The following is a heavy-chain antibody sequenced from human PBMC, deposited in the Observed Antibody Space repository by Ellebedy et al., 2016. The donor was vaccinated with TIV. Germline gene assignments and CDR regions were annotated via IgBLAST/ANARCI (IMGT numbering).Heavy chain of an antibody. J-gene: IGHJ4*02. CDR3: ARGMIGAVAANFDY. CDR2: IYYSGST. Sequence: SETLSLXXTVSGGSISSYYWSWIRQPPGKGLEWIGYIYYSGSTNYNPSPKSRVTISVDTSKNQFSLKLSSVTAADTAVYYCARGMIGAVAANFDYWGQGTLVTVSS. V-gene: IGHV4-59*12. CDR1: GGSISSYY. D-gene: IGHD6-19*01.